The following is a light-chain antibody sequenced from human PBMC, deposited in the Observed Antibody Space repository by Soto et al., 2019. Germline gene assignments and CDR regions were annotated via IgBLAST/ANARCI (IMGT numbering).Light chain of an antibody. V-gene: IGKV3D-15*01. CDR3: QQYNNWPPWT. CDR2: DAF. CDR1: QTVSSN. J-gene: IGKJ1*01. Sequence: EIILTQSPDTLSLSPGERATLSCRASQTVSSNYLAWCQQRPGQAPRLLIYDAFNRATGIPARFSGSGSGTEFTLTISSLQSEDFALYYCQQYNNWPPWTFGQGTKVDIK.